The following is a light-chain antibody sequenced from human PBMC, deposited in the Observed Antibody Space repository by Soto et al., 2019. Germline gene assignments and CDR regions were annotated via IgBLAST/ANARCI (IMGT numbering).Light chain of an antibody. J-gene: IGKJ1*01. Sequence: DIQMTQSPSTLSASVGDRVIITCRASQSINNCLAWYQQKPGKAPKLLIYQAYSLESGVPSRFSGSGSGTEFTLTISSLQPDGFATYYCQQCDSYWTFGQGTKVEIK. CDR1: QSINNC. CDR3: QQCDSYWT. V-gene: IGKV1-5*03. CDR2: QAY.